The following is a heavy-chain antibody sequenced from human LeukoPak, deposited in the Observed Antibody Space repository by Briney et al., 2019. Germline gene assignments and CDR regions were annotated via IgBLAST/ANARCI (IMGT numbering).Heavy chain of an antibody. CDR3: ARSSRDGYNYFDY. Sequence: SETLSLTCTVSGGSISSSYFYWDWIRQPPGKGLEWIGSMYYSGSTYYNPSPKSRVTISVDTTKNQFSLKLSSVTAADTAVYYCARSSRDGYNYFDYWGQGTLVTVSS. CDR1: GGSISSSYFY. CDR2: MYYSGST. D-gene: IGHD5-24*01. V-gene: IGHV4-39*01. J-gene: IGHJ4*02.